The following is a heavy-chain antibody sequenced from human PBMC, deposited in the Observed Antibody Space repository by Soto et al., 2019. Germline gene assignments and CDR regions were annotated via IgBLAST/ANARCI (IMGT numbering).Heavy chain of an antibody. J-gene: IGHJ4*02. Sequence: VQLMQSGAEVKQPGSSVKVSCKASGGTFSSHSINWVRQAPGQGLEWMGGIITLFGTANYAQNFQGRVTMTADQSTSTAYMELNSLRSDDTAVYYCAREVGDGDFSAALLDWGQGTLVTVSS. CDR1: GGTFSSHS. V-gene: IGHV1-69*01. CDR3: AREVGDGDFSAALLD. CDR2: IITLFGTA. D-gene: IGHD4-17*01.